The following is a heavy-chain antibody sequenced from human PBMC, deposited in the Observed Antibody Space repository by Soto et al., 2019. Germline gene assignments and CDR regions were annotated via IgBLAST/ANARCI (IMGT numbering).Heavy chain of an antibody. J-gene: IGHJ3*02. CDR3: AKTHFDWLLESGAAFDI. Sequence: PGGSLRLSCAASGFTFSSLAMSRVRQAPGKGLEWVSAISGSGGSTYYADSVKGRFTISRDNSKNTLYLQMNSLRAEDTAVYYCAKTHFDWLLESGAAFDIWGQGTMVTVSS. V-gene: IGHV3-23*01. CDR1: GFTFSSLA. CDR2: ISGSGGST. D-gene: IGHD3-9*01.